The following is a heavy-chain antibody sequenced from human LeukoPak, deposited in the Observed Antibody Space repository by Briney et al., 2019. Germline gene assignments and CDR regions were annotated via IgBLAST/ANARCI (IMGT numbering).Heavy chain of an antibody. CDR1: GFTFSDYW. J-gene: IGHJ4*02. D-gene: IGHD2-2*01. CDR2: INNYGSTT. V-gene: IGHV3-74*01. CDR3: ARGARPVAMRNYFDY. Sequence: GGSLRLSCAASGFTFSDYWMHWVRQAPGKGLVWVSRINNYGSTTNYADSVKGRFTVSRDNAKNTLYLQMNSLRAEDTAVYYCARGARPVAMRNYFDYWGQGTLVTVSS.